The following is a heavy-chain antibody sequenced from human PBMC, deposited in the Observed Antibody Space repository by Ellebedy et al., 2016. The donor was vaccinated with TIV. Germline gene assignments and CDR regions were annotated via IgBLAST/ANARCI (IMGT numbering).Heavy chain of an antibody. CDR3: ARGGQYHFGSRSYYPFDY. D-gene: IGHD3-10*01. Sequence: ASVKVSXXASGYTFTNYGINWVRQAPGQGLEWMGWISPYNGNTNYAQKFQGRVTMTSDTSTTTAYMELRSLRSDDTAVYYCARGGQYHFGSRSYYPFDYWGRGTLVTVSS. CDR1: GYTFTNYG. J-gene: IGHJ4*02. CDR2: ISPYNGNT. V-gene: IGHV1-18*01.